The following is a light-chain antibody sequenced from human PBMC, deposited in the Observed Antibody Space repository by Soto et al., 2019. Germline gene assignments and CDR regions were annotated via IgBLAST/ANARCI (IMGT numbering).Light chain of an antibody. V-gene: IGKV1-5*03. CDR2: KAS. CDR3: QQYNSSPT. CDR1: QSISSW. J-gene: IGKJ1*01. Sequence: DIQMTQSPSTLSASVGDRVTITCRASQSISSWLAWYQQKPGKAPKLLIYKASSLESGFPSRFSGSGSGTEFTLTINSLQPDDFATYYCQQYNSSPTFGQGTKVEIK.